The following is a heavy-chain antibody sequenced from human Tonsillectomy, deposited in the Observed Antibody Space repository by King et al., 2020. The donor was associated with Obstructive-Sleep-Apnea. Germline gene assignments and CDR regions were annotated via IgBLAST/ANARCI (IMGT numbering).Heavy chain of an antibody. CDR2: ISSSSSTI. CDR1: GFTFSSYS. J-gene: IGHJ6*02. CDR3: ASQTLSFTRFGLLYYYYAMDV. D-gene: IGHD3-9*01. V-gene: IGHV3-48*04. Sequence: VQLVESGGGLVQPGGSLRLSCVVSGFTFSSYSMNWVRQAPGKGLEWVSYISSSSSTIYYADSVKGRFTISRDNAKNSLFLQMNSLRAEDTAVYYCASQTLSFTRFGLLYYYYAMDVWGQGTTVTVSS.